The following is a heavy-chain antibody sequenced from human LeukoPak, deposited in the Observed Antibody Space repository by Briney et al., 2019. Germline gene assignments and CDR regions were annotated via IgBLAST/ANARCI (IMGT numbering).Heavy chain of an antibody. CDR1: GGAITSGGYS. D-gene: IGHD3-10*01. CDR3: ARSRQASGLFNS. J-gene: IGHJ5*01. V-gene: IGHV4-30-2*01. Sequence: SETLSLTCIVSGGAITSGGYSWNWIRQPPGKGLEWIGCIYDRGPAYYNPSLKSRFTISVDRPKNQFFLNVTSLTAADTAVYYCARSRQASGLFNSWGQGTLVVVSS. CDR2: IYDRGPA.